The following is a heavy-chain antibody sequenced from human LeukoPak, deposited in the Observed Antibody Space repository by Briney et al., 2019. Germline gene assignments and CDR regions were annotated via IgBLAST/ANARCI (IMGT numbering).Heavy chain of an antibody. CDR1: GFTVSSNY. J-gene: IGHJ2*01. V-gene: IGHV3-53*04. CDR3: ARTNPVLWDFDL. Sequence: PGGFLRLSCAASGFTVSSNYMSWVRQASGKGLEWVSIIYSGDGTYYADSVKGRFTVSRHSSKNTLYLQMNSLRAEDTAVYYCARTNPVLWDFDLWGRGTLVTVSS. CDR2: IYSGDGT.